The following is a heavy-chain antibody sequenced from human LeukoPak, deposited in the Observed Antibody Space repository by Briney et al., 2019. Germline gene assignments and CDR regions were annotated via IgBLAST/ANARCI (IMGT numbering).Heavy chain of an antibody. CDR2: MKGDGSVK. J-gene: IGHJ3*01. Sequence: GGSLRLSCAAAGFTFSIYWMSWVRQAPGKGLEWVASMKGDGSVKHFLDSVEGRFTISRDSAKNSLYLQMNSLRAEDTAIYYCARWDAYYTGGIGYSGDFAFDFWGQGTLVTVSS. D-gene: IGHD2-8*02. V-gene: IGHV3-7*01. CDR1: GFTFSIYW. CDR3: ARWDAYYTGGIGYSGDFAFDF.